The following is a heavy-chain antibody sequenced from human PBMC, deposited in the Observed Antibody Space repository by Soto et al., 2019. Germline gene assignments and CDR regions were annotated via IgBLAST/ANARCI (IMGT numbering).Heavy chain of an antibody. V-gene: IGHV3-30*18. Sequence: GGSLRLSCQASGFNFDNYGMHWVRQAPGKGLEWVAVITYDGSFQYYADSVKGRFTISRGNSKNTLSLHLNTLKPEDTAVYHCAKDRVGGTFYTPLAFWGQGTQVTVSS. D-gene: IGHD1-7*01. CDR2: ITYDGSFQ. J-gene: IGHJ4*02. CDR1: GFNFDNYG. CDR3: AKDRVGGTFYTPLAF.